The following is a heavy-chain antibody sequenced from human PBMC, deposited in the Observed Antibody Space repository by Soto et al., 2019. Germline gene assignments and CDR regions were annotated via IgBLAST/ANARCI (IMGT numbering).Heavy chain of an antibody. J-gene: IGHJ3*02. V-gene: IGHV3-72*01. CDR2: TRNKANSYTT. Sequence: GGSLRLSCAASGFTFSDHYMDWVRQAPGKGLEWVGRTRNKANSYTTEYAASVKGRFTISRDDSKNSLYLQMNSLKTEDTAVYYCARAVSGLDAFDIWGHVTMVTVSS. CDR3: ARAVSGLDAFDI. CDR1: GFTFSDHY. D-gene: IGHD6-19*01.